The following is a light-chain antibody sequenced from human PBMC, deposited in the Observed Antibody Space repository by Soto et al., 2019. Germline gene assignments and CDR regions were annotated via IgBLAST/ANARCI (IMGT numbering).Light chain of an antibody. CDR2: GAS. J-gene: IGKJ5*01. CDR3: QQYDGSIT. CDR1: QSVSSNY. Sequence: EIVLTQSPDTLSLSPGESVTLSCRASQSVSSNYIAWYQQKPGRAPRLLISGASNRATGIPDRFSGSGSGTDFTLTISRLEPEDFAVFYCQQYDGSITFGQGTRL. V-gene: IGKV3-20*01.